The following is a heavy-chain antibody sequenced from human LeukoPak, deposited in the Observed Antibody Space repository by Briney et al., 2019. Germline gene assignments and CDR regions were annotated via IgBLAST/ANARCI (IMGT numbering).Heavy chain of an antibody. V-gene: IGHV4-59*01. J-gene: IGHJ6*03. CDR2: IYYSGST. Sequence: SETLSLTCTVSGGSISSYYWSWIRQPPGKGLEWIGYIYYSGSTNYNPSLKSRVTISVDTSKNQFSLKLSSVTAAGTAVYYCASVGVSGSYYYYYMDVWGKGTTVTVSS. CDR3: ASVGVSGSYYYYYMDV. D-gene: IGHD1-26*01. CDR1: GGSISSYY.